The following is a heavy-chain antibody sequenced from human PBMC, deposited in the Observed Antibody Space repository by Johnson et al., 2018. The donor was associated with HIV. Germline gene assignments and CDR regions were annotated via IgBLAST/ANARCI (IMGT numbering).Heavy chain of an antibody. D-gene: IGHD1-26*01. CDR1: GFTFSSYA. J-gene: IGHJ3*02. V-gene: IGHV3-30*14. Sequence: QVQLVESGGGVVQPGRSLRLSCAASGFTFSSYAMHWVRQAPGKGLAWVAVISYDGSNKYYADSVKGRFTISRENAKTSLYLQMNSLRAGDTAVYYCAREAREWELLSAFDIWGQGTMVTVSS. CDR3: AREAREWELLSAFDI. CDR2: ISYDGSNK.